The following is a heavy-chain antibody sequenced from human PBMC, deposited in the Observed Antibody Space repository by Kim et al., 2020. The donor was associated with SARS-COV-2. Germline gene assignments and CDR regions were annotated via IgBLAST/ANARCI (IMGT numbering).Heavy chain of an antibody. CDR2: IYYSGST. D-gene: IGHD3-10*01. CDR3: ARGGITMVRGPNLPPIYYYGMDV. Sequence: SETLSLTCTVSGGSISSYYWSWIRQPPGKGLEWIGYIYYSGSTNYNPSLKSRVTISVDTSKNQFSLKLSSVTAVDTAVYYCARGGITMVRGPNLPPIYYYGMDVWGQGTTVTVSS. J-gene: IGHJ6*02. V-gene: IGHV4-59*01. CDR1: GGSISSYY.